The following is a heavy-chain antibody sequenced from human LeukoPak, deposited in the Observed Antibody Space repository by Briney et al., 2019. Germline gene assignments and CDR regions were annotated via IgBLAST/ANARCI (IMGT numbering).Heavy chain of an antibody. V-gene: IGHV3-23*01. CDR3: AKDPYYDSSGYLFDY. Sequence: PGGSLRLSCAASGLTFSSYAMSWVRQAPGKGLEWVSAISGSGGSTYYADSVKGRFTISRDNSKNTLYLQMNSLRAEDTAVYYCAKDPYYDSSGYLFDYWGQGTLVTVSS. J-gene: IGHJ4*02. D-gene: IGHD3-22*01. CDR2: ISGSGGST. CDR1: GLTFSSYA.